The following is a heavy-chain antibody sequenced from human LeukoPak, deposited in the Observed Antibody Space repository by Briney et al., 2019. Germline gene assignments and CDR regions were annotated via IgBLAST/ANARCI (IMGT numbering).Heavy chain of an antibody. CDR3: ARGLTSYYGDEDDY. CDR2: ISYDGSNK. D-gene: IGHD4-17*01. J-gene: IGHJ4*02. V-gene: IGHV3-30-3*01. CDR1: GFTFSSYA. Sequence: GGSLRLSCAASGFTFSSYAMHWVRQAPGKGLEWVAVISYDGSNKYYADSVKGRFTISRDNSKNTLYLQMNSLRAEDTAVYYCARGLTSYYGDEDDYWGREPWSPSPQ.